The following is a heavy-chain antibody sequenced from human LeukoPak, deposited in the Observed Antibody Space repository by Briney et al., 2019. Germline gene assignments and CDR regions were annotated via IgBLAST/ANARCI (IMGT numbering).Heavy chain of an antibody. D-gene: IGHD2-2*01. CDR3: ARRKRYCSSTSCPLYSYGMDV. CDR1: GYSFTSYW. Sequence: GESLKISCKGSGYSFTSYWIGWVRQMPGKGLEWMGIIYPGDSDTRYSPSFQGQVTISADKFISTAYLQWSSLKASDTATYYCARRKRYCSSTSCPLYSYGMDVWGKGTTVTVSS. CDR2: IYPGDSDT. J-gene: IGHJ6*04. V-gene: IGHV5-51*01.